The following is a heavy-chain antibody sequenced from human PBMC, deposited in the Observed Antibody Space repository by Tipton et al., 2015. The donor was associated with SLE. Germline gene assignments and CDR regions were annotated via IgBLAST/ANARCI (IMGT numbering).Heavy chain of an antibody. Sequence: VQLVQSGRGLVQPGGSLRLSCAASGFTFSSYWMHWVRQAPGKGLVWVSRIYIDGSRRGYADSVQGRFTISRDNAKNTLFLLLNSLRAEDTAVYYCARGDYVGYYLDYWGQGTLVTVSS. CDR2: IYIDGSRR. D-gene: IGHD3-10*02. V-gene: IGHV3-74*02. CDR1: GFTFSSYW. CDR3: ARGDYVGYYLDY. J-gene: IGHJ4*02.